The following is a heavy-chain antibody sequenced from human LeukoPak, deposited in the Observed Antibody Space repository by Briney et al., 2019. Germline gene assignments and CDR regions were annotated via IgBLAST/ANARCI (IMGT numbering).Heavy chain of an antibody. CDR2: INPSGGST. V-gene: IGHV1-46*01. J-gene: IGHJ4*02. CDR3: ARADYGGNPY. Sequence: GSSVKVSCKASGYTFTRYYMHWVRQAPGQGLEWMGIINPSGGSTSYAQKFQGRVTMTRDTTTSTVYMELSSLRSEDTAVYYCARADYGGNPYWGQGTLVTVSS. CDR1: GYTFTRYY. D-gene: IGHD4-23*01.